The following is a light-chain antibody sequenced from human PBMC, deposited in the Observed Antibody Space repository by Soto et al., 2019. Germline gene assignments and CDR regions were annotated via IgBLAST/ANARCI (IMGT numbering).Light chain of an antibody. Sequence: DIQMTQSPSPLSASVGDRVTITCRASQPISSWLAWYHQKPGKAPKLLIYDASNLESGVPSRFSGSGSGTEFTLTISSLQPEDFGIYYCQQYENYWTFGQGTKVEIK. CDR3: QQYENYWT. CDR1: QPISSW. CDR2: DAS. J-gene: IGKJ1*01. V-gene: IGKV1-5*01.